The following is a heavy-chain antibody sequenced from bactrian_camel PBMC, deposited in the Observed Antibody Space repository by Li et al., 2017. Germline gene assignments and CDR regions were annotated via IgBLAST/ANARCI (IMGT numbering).Heavy chain of an antibody. CDR1: GFAFNESR. CDR2: VNSESGDT. Sequence: VQLVESGGGLVQPGGSLRLSCAGSGFAFNESRMSWVRQVPGKGLEWVSTVNSESGDTYYADSVKGRFTISRDNAKNTLHLQMNSLKPEDTAMYYCAAVSISFYFAYWGQGTQVTVS. V-gene: IGHV3S40*01. J-gene: IGHJ6*01. CDR3: AAVSISFYFAY.